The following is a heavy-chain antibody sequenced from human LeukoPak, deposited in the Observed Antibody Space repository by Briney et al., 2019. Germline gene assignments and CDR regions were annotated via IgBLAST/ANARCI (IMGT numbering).Heavy chain of an antibody. Sequence: GGSLRLSCAASGFTFDDYAMHWVRQAPGKGLEWVSGISWNSGSIGYADSVKGRFTISRDNSKNTLYLQMNSLRAEDTAVYYCARAFNDGAYYDSSGYYNDYWGQGTLVTVSS. D-gene: IGHD3-22*01. J-gene: IGHJ4*02. CDR3: ARAFNDGAYYDSSGYYNDY. CDR2: ISWNSGSI. V-gene: IGHV3-9*01. CDR1: GFTFDDYA.